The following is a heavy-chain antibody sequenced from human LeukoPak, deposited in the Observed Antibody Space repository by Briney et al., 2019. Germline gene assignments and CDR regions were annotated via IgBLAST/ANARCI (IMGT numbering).Heavy chain of an antibody. V-gene: IGHV1-8*03. CDR3: ARDRHGSGTYSYYGMDV. D-gene: IGHD3-10*01. J-gene: IGHJ6*02. Sequence: GASVKVSCKASGYTFTSYDINWVRQATGQGLEWMGWMNPNSGNTGYAQKFQGRVTITRDTSTSTVYMEVSSLRSEDTAVYYCARDRHGSGTYSYYGMDVWGQGTTVTVSS. CDR2: MNPNSGNT. CDR1: GYTFTSYD.